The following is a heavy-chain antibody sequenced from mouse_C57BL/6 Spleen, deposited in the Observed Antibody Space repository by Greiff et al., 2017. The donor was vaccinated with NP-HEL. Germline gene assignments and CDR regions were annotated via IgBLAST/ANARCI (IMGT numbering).Heavy chain of an antibody. J-gene: IGHJ2*01. V-gene: IGHV1-15*01. CDR1: GYTFTDYE. Sequence: VQLQQSGAELVRPGASVTLSCKASGYTFTDYEMHWVKQTPVHGLEWIGAIDPETGGTAYNQKFKGKAILTADKSSSTAYMQLRSLTAEDAAVYYCTREGGTRDYFDYGGQGTTLTVSS. CDR2: IDPETGGT. D-gene: IGHD4-1*01. CDR3: TREGGTRDYFDY.